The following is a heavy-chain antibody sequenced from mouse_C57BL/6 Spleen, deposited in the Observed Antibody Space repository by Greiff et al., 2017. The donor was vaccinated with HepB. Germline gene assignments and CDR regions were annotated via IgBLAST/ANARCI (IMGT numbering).Heavy chain of an antibody. D-gene: IGHD1-1*01. Sequence: EVQLQQSVAELVRPGASVKLSCTASGFNIKNTYMHWVKQRPEQGLEWIGRIDPANGNTKYAPKFQGKATITADTSSNTAYLQLSSLTSEDTAIYYCARGVLDYYYGSSYDYFDYWGHSTTLTVSS. CDR3: ARGVLDYYYGSSYDYFDY. J-gene: IGHJ2*01. CDR2: IDPANGNT. CDR1: GFNIKNTY. V-gene: IGHV14-3*01.